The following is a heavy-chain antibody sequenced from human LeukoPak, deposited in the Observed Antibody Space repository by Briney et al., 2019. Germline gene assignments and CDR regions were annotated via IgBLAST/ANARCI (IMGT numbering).Heavy chain of an antibody. Sequence: SETLSLTCTVSGGSISSSSYYWGWIRQPPGKGLEWIGSIYYSGSTYYNPSLKSRVTISVDTSKNQFSLKLTSVTAADTAVYYCVRGQQVVGWEAFDIWGQGIMVTVSS. CDR2: IYYSGST. J-gene: IGHJ3*02. CDR3: VRGQQVVGWEAFDI. CDR1: GGSISSSSYY. V-gene: IGHV4-39*07. D-gene: IGHD6-6*01.